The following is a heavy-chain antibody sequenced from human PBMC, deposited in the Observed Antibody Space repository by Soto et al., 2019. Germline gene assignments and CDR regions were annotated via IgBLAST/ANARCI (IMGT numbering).Heavy chain of an antibody. CDR2: ISSSSSYI. J-gene: IGHJ6*02. V-gene: IGHV3-21*01. D-gene: IGHD6-6*01. CDR1: GFTFSSYS. Sequence: GGSLRLSCAASGFTFSSYSMNWVRQAPGKGLEWVSSISSSSSYIYYADSVKGRFTISRDNAKNSLYLQMNSLRAEDTAVYYCARPYSSSSHYYYGMDVWGQGTTVTVSS. CDR3: ARPYSSSSHYYYGMDV.